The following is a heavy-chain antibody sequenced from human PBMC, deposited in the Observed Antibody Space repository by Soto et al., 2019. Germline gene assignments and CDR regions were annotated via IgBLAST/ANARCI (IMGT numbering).Heavy chain of an antibody. CDR3: ARAIYTSPSYYFDA. Sequence: GGSLRLSCAASGLTLSNYGMNWVRQAPGKGLEWVPAISGSGGATCSAESVKGRLTIPRENSKNTLYVQINSPRAEDTAVYFCARAIYTSPSYYFDAWGKGPVGTVPS. J-gene: IGHJ4*01. CDR2: ISGSGGAT. D-gene: IGHD1-26*01. CDR1: GLTLSNYG. V-gene: IGHV3-23*01.